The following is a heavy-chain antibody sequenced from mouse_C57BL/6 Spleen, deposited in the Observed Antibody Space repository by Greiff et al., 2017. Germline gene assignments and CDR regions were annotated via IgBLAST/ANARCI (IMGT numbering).Heavy chain of an antibody. CDR3: ARRKDGLDY. Sequence: EVKLMESGGGLVKPGGSLILSCAASGFTFSDYGMHWVRQAPETGLEWVAYISSGSSTIYYADTVKGRFTISRDNAKNTLFLQMTSLRSEDTAMYYCARRKDGLDYWGQGTTLTVSS. D-gene: IGHD2-3*01. CDR1: GFTFSDYG. V-gene: IGHV5-17*01. CDR2: ISSGSSTI. J-gene: IGHJ2*01.